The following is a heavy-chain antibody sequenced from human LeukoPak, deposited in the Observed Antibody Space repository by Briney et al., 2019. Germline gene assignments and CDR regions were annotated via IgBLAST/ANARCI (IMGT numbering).Heavy chain of an antibody. CDR3: AKRTSGSSWYSSDY. V-gene: IGHV3-23*01. D-gene: IGHD6-13*01. Sequence: GGSLRLSCAASGITFSSYWMHWVRQAPGKGLEWVSTMSGDATSTYYADSVKGRFTISRDNSKNTLYLQMNSLRAEDTAVYYCAKRTSGSSWYSSDYWGQGTLVTVSS. J-gene: IGHJ4*02. CDR2: MSGDATST. CDR1: GITFSSYW.